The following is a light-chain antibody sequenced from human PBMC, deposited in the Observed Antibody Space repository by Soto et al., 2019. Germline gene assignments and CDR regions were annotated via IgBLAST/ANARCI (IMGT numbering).Light chain of an antibody. J-gene: IGKJ1*01. CDR3: QHYNSYSEA. Sequence: EIQMTQSPSTRPGSVGDRATITCRASQTISSWLAWYQQKPGKAPKLLIYKASTLKSGVPSRFSGSGSGTEFTLTISSLQPDDFATYYCQHYNSYSEAFGQGTKVDIK. CDR1: QTISSW. V-gene: IGKV1-5*03. CDR2: KAS.